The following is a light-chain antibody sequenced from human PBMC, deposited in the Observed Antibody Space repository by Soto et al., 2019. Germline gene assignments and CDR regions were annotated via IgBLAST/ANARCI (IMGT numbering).Light chain of an antibody. CDR2: KAS. CDR3: QHCNSYSEA. V-gene: IGKV1-5*03. CDR1: QTISSW. Sequence: IQMTQSPSTLSGSVGDRVTITCRASQTISSWLAWYQQKPGKAPKLLIYKASTLKSGVPSRFSGSGSGTEFPLSVSSLQPDDFANYYCQHCNSYSEAFGQGTKAELK. J-gene: IGKJ1*01.